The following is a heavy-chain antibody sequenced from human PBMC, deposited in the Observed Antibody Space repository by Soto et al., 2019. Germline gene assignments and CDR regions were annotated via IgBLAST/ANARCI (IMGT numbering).Heavy chain of an antibody. V-gene: IGHV3-23*01. D-gene: IGHD1-26*01. CDR3: AKVGQRELIVGALKY. Sequence: EVQLLESRGGLVQPGGSLRLSCAASGFTFSSYAMSWVRQAPGKGLEWVSAISGSGGSTYYADSVKGRFTISRDNSKNTLYLQMNSLRAEDTAVYYCAKVGQRELIVGALKYWGQGTLVTVSS. CDR2: ISGSGGST. J-gene: IGHJ4*02. CDR1: GFTFSSYA.